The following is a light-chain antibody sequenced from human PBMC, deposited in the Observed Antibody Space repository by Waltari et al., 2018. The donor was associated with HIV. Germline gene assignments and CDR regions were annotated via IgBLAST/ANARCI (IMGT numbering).Light chain of an antibody. CDR3: CSYAGRSTYV. V-gene: IGLV2-23*01. Sequence: QSALTQPASVSGSPGQSITISCTGTSRDVGSYNLVSWYQQHPGKAPKLMIYEGSKRPSGVSNRFSGSKSGSSASLTVSGLQAEDEADYYCCSYAGRSTYVFGTGTKVTVL. CDR1: SRDVGSYNL. J-gene: IGLJ1*01. CDR2: EGS.